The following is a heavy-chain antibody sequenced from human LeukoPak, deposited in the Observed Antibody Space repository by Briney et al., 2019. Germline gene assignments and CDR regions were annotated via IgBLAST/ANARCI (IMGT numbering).Heavy chain of an antibody. CDR1: GGSIIRYY. CDR3: AIKGSSGYYYYVV. J-gene: IGHJ4*02. CDR2: IYYSGST. V-gene: IGHV4-59*01. D-gene: IGHD3-22*01. Sequence: SETLSLTCTVTGGSIIRYYWNSIWQPPGKGLEWIGYIYYSGSTNYNPSLKSRVTISVDPSQNQFSLKLCSVTAADTAVYYCAIKGSSGYYYYVVWGQGTLVTVSS.